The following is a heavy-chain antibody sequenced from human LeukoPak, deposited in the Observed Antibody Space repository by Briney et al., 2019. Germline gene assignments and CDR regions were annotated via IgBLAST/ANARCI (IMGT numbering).Heavy chain of an antibody. D-gene: IGHD4-17*01. J-gene: IGHJ6*02. CDR3: ARDEGRYGDEAYYYYGMDV. CDR1: GFTFSSYV. V-gene: IGHV3-33*01. Sequence: GRSLRLSCAASGFTFSSYVMHWVRQAPGKGLEWVAVIWYDGSNKYYADSVKGRFTISRDNSKNTLYLQMNSLRAEDTAVYYCARDEGRYGDEAYYYYGMDVWGQGTTVTVSS. CDR2: IWYDGSNK.